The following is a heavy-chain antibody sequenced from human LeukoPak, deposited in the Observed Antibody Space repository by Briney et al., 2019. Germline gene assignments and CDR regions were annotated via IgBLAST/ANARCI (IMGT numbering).Heavy chain of an antibody. Sequence: SVKVSCKASGGSFSSYAISWVRQAPGQGLEWMGGIIPIFGTANYAQKFQGRVTITTDESTSTAYMELSSLRSEDTAVYYCARAGYYYDSSGYYYYWYFDLWGRGTLVTVSS. CDR2: IIPIFGTA. CDR1: GGSFSSYA. D-gene: IGHD3-22*01. V-gene: IGHV1-69*05. J-gene: IGHJ2*01. CDR3: ARAGYYYDSSGYYYYWYFDL.